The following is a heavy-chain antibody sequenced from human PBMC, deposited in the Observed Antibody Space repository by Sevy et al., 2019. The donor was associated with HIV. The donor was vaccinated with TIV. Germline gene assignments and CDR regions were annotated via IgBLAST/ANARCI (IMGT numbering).Heavy chain of an antibody. CDR3: VGADRPNQGDF. CDR2: IYSDGTT. V-gene: IGHV3-53*01. Sequence: GGFLRLSCAASGFTVSRNFMSWIRQAPGKGLEWVSIIYSDGTTFYAYSVKGRFTISRDNSRNTLYLQMNTLRAEDTAVYYCVGADRPNQGDFWGQGTLVTVS. D-gene: IGHD6-6*01. J-gene: IGHJ4*02. CDR1: GFTVSRNF.